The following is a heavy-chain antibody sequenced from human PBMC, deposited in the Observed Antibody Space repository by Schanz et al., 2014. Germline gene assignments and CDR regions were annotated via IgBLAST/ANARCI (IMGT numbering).Heavy chain of an antibody. D-gene: IGHD6-13*01. CDR3: VRGDSRQSDY. Sequence: EVQLVESGGGLVKPGGSLRLSCAASGFTFSSYSMNWVRQAPGKGLEWVSSISRSSSSIYYADSVKGRFTISRDNAKNSLYLQMNSLRAEDTAVYYCVRGDSRQSDYWGQGTLVTVSS. J-gene: IGHJ4*02. CDR1: GFTFSSYS. CDR2: ISRSSSSI. V-gene: IGHV3-21*01.